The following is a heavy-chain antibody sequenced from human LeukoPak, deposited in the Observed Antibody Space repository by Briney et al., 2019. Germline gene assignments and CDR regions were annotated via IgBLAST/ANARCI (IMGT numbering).Heavy chain of an antibody. V-gene: IGHV4-34*01. D-gene: IGHD1-26*01. CDR3: ARQWDPQSGYAFDI. J-gene: IGHJ3*02. CDR2: IYHSGGA. CDR1: GGSFSISY. Sequence: PSETLSLTCGVSGGSFSISYWSWIRQPPGKGLEWIGQIYHSGGANYNPSLRSRVTISIDTSKNQLSLRLSSVTAADTAVYYCARQWDPQSGYAFDIWGQGTMVTVSS.